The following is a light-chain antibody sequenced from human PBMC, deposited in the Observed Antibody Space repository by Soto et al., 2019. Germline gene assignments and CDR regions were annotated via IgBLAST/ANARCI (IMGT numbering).Light chain of an antibody. J-gene: IGLJ2*01. CDR2: EVN. CDR1: SSDVGGYNY. Sequence: QSALTQPPSASGSPGQSVAISCTGTSSDVGGYNYVSWYQQHPGKAPKLMIYEVNKRPSGVPDRFSGSKSGNTASLTISGLQAEDEADYYCSSYALNVPLGVVFGGGTKVTVL. V-gene: IGLV2-8*01. CDR3: SSYALNVPLGVV.